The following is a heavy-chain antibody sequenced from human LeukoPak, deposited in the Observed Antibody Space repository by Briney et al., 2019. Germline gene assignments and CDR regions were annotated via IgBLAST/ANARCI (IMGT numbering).Heavy chain of an antibody. D-gene: IGHD3-3*01. Sequence: GRSLRLSCAASGFTFSSYAMHWVRQAPGKGLEWVAVISYDGSNKYYADSVKGRFTISRDNSKNTLYLQMNSLRAEDTAVYYCARDLSRYDFWSGYSDYWGQGTLVTVSS. J-gene: IGHJ4*02. CDR1: GFTFSSYA. CDR2: ISYDGSNK. CDR3: ARDLSRYDFWSGYSDY. V-gene: IGHV3-30-3*01.